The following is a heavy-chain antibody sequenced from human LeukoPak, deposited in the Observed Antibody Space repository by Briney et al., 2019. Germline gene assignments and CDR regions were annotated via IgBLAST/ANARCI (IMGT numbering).Heavy chain of an antibody. CDR1: GGSISSGSYY. Sequence: SETLSLTCTVSGGSISSGSYYWSWIRQPAGKGLEWIGRIYTSGSTNYNPSLKSRVTISVDTSKNQFSLELSSVTAADTAVYYCARRRDGYRANWFDPWGQGTLVTVSS. J-gene: IGHJ5*02. V-gene: IGHV4-61*02. CDR2: IYTSGST. CDR3: ARRRDGYRANWFDP. D-gene: IGHD5-24*01.